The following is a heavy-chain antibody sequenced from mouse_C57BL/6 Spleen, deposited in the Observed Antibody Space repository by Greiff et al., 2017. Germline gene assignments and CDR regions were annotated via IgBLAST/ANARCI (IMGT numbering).Heavy chain of an antibody. CDR3: AIHCGGAIDY. CDR1: GYSITSGYY. CDR2: ISYDGRN. J-gene: IGHJ4*01. Sequence: EVKLQESGPGLVKPSQSLSLTCSVTGYSITSGYYWNWIRQFPGNKLEWMGYISYDGRNNYNPSLKNRISITRDTSKQQFFLKLNSVTTEDTATYYCAIHCGGAIDYWGQGTSVTVSS. V-gene: IGHV3-6*01.